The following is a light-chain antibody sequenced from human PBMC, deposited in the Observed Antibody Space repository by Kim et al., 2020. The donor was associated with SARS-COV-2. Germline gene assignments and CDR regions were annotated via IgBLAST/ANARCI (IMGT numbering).Light chain of an antibody. CDR3: QAWDSSTVV. Sequence: SVSPGQTANITCSGDKLGDKYACLYQQKPGQSPVLVIYQDSKRPSGIPERFSGSNSGNTATLTISGTQAMDEADYYCQAWDSSTVVFGGGTQLTVL. J-gene: IGLJ2*01. V-gene: IGLV3-1*01. CDR2: QDS. CDR1: KLGDKY.